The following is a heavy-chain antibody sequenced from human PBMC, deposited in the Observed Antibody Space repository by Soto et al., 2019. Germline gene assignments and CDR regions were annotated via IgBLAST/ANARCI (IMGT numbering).Heavy chain of an antibody. V-gene: IGHV4-59*08. CDR2: IYYRGST. Sequence: QVQLQESGPGLVKPSETLSLTCSVSGGPISSYYWSWIRQPPGKELEWIGYIYYRGSTNYNPSLKSRVTITLDRSNNRFSVKEIAVTAAGTAVYYCARGGGDYYYGVDLWGQGTTVTVSS. D-gene: IGHD2-15*01. J-gene: IGHJ6*02. CDR3: ARGGGDYYYGVDL. CDR1: GGPISSYY.